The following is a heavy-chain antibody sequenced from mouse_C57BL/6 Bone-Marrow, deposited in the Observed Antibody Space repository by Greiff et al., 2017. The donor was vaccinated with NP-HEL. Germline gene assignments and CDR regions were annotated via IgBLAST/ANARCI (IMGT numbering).Heavy chain of an antibody. CDR2: ISGGGGNT. J-gene: IGHJ2*01. CDR3: ARDPGKDFDY. V-gene: IGHV5-9*01. D-gene: IGHD4-1*01. Sequence: EVMLVESGGGLVKPGGSLKLSCAASGFTFSSYTMSWVRQTPEKRLEWVATISGGGGNTYYPDSVKGRFTISRDNAKNTPYLQMSSLGSEDTALYYCARDPGKDFDYWGQGTTLTVSS. CDR1: GFTFSSYT.